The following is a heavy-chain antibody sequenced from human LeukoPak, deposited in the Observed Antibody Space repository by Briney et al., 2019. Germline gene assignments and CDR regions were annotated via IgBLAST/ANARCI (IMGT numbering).Heavy chain of an antibody. D-gene: IGHD3-22*01. CDR1: GYTLTELS. J-gene: IGHJ4*02. CDR2: FDPEDGET. Sequence: ASVKVSCKVSGYTLTELSMHWVRQAPGKGLEWMGGFDPEDGETIYAQKFQGRVTMTRDTSTSTVYMELSSLRSEDTAVYYCARDVDDSSGYHGDYWGQGTLVTVSS. V-gene: IGHV1-24*01. CDR3: ARDVDDSSGYHGDY.